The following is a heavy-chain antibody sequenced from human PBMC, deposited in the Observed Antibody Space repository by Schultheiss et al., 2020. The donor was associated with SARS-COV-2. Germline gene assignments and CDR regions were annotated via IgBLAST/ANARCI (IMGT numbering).Heavy chain of an antibody. J-gene: IGHJ4*02. CDR1: GYSFTSYG. D-gene: IGHD6-13*01. V-gene: IGHV1-18*04. CDR2: ISAYNGNT. CDR3: ARRGVGSSWFF. Sequence: GESLKISCKGSGYSFTSYGISWVRQAPGQGLEWMGWISAYNGNTNYAQKLQGRVTMTTDTSTSTAYMELRSLRSDDTAVYYCARRGVGSSWFFWGQGTLVTVSS.